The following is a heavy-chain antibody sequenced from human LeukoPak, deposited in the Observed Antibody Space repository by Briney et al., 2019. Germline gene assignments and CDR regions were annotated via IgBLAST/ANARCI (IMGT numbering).Heavy chain of an antibody. CDR2: IYYSGST. D-gene: IGHD2-15*01. CDR3: ARLWDIVVVEGNWFDP. V-gene: IGHV4-39*01. J-gene: IGHJ5*02. Sequence: SETLSLTCTVSGGSISSSSYYWGWIRQPPGKGLEWIGSIYYSGSTYYNPSLKSRVTISVDTSKNQFSLKLSSVTAAGTAVYYCARLWDIVVVEGNWFDPWGQGTLVTVSS. CDR1: GGSISSSSYY.